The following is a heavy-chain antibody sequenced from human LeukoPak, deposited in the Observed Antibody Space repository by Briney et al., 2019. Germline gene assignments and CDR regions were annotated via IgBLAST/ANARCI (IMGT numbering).Heavy chain of an antibody. CDR1: GGSISSYY. Sequence: SETLSLTCTVSGGSISSYYWSWIRQPPGKGLEWIGYIYYSGSTNYNPSLKSRVTISVAASKNQFSLKLSSGTAADTAVYYCARGGRYYGYFDYWGQGTLVTVSS. J-gene: IGHJ4*02. V-gene: IGHV4-59*01. CDR3: ARGGRYYGYFDY. D-gene: IGHD1-26*01. CDR2: IYYSGST.